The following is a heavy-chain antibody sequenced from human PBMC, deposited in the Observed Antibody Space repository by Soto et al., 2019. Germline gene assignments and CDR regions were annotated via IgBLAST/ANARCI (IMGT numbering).Heavy chain of an antibody. J-gene: IGHJ5*02. V-gene: IGHV1-69*02. CDR2: IIPVLGRA. CDR3: ERYVITTALSRRLDP. Sequence: QVQLVQSGAEVKKPGSSVKVSCKASGGTFSGYTISWVRQAPGQGLEWMGRIIPVLGRANYAQKFQGRVTISVDKSSTTAYMELSSLRSEDTAIYYCERYVITTALSRRLDPWGQGTLVTVSS. D-gene: IGHD1-1*01. CDR1: GGTFSGYT.